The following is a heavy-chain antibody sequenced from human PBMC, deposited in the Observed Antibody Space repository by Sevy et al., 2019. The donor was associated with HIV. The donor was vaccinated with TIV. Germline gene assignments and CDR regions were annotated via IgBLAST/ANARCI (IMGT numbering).Heavy chain of an antibody. D-gene: IGHD3-22*01. CDR3: ARDLTMIVSRDY. J-gene: IGHJ4*02. CDR2: ISYDGSNK. CDR1: GFIFSNYA. Sequence: GGSLRLSCAVSGFIFSNYALNWVRQAPGKGLEWVAIISYDGSNKYYADSVKGRFTISRDNAKNSLYLQMNSLRDEDTAVYYCARDLTMIVSRDYWGQGTLVTVSS. V-gene: IGHV3-30-3*01.